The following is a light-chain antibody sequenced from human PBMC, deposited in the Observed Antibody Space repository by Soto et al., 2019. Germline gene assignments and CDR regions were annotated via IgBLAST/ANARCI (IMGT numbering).Light chain of an antibody. J-gene: IGKJ1*01. CDR2: EAS. Sequence: EIVLTQSPATLSLSPGERATLSCRASQSVSRSLAWYQQKLGQAPRVLIYEASDRATGIPARFSGSGSGTDISLIISRLEPEDFAVYYCQQGSTWPWTFRQGTKVEI. CDR3: QQGSTWPWT. V-gene: IGKV3-11*01. CDR1: QSVSRS.